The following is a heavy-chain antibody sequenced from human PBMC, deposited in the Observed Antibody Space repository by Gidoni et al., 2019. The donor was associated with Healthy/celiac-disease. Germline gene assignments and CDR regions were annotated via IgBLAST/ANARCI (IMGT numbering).Heavy chain of an antibody. Sequence: VQLLDSGGGLVQPGGSLSLSCAASGVTFIRYAMSWVRQAPGKGLEWVSDISGSGGSKYYADSVKGRFTISRDNSKNTLYLQMNSLRAEDTAVYYCAKDLTYYDYVWGGSGWGQGTLVTVSS. CDR3: AKDLTYYDYVWGGSG. V-gene: IGHV3-23*01. CDR2: ISGSGGSK. CDR1: GVTFIRYA. J-gene: IGHJ4*02. D-gene: IGHD3-16*01.